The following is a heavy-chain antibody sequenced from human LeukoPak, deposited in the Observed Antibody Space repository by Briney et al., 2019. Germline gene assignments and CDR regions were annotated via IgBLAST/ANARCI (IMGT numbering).Heavy chain of an antibody. CDR3: ARQKGIAARRSFDF. J-gene: IGHJ4*02. CDR2: IIPIFGTA. CDR1: GGTFSSYA. Sequence: ASVKVSCKASGGTFSSYAISWVRQAPGQGLEWMGGIIPIFGTANYAQKFQGRVTITADKTSTTAYMELSGLTTEDTAIYYCARQKGIAARRSFDFWGQGTLVTVSS. D-gene: IGHD6-6*01. V-gene: IGHV1-69*06.